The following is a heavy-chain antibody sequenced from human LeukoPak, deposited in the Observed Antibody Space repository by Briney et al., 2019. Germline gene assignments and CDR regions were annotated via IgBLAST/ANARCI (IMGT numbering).Heavy chain of an antibody. J-gene: IGHJ5*02. CDR2: IYHSGST. D-gene: IGHD6-13*01. CDR3: AREGAAASFDP. CDR1: GGSISSGGYS. V-gene: IGHV4-30-2*01. Sequence: PSQTLSLTCAVSGGSISSGGYSWSWIRQPPGKGLEWIGYIYHSGSTYYNPSLKSRVTISVDTSKNQFSLKLSSVTAADTAVYYCAREGAAASFDPWGQGTLVTVSS.